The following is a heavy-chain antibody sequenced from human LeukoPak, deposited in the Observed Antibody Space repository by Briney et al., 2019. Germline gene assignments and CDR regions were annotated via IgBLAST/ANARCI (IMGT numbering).Heavy chain of an antibody. Sequence: PSETLSLTCAVYGGSFSGYYWSWIRQPPGKGLEWIGEINHSGSTNYNPSLKRRVTISVDTSKNQFSLKLSSVTAADTAVYYCARITNYYDSSLGYWGQGTLVTVSS. J-gene: IGHJ4*02. D-gene: IGHD3-22*01. CDR1: GGSFSGYY. CDR2: INHSGST. CDR3: ARITNYYDSSLGY. V-gene: IGHV4-34*01.